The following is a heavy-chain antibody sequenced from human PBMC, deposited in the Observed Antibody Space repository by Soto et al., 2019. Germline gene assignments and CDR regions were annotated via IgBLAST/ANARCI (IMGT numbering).Heavy chain of an antibody. Sequence: SEILSLTCTVSGGSISSYYWSWIRQPPGKGLEWIGYIYYSGSTNYNPSLKSRVTISVDTSKNQFSLKLSSVTAADTAVYYCARGGSGWSSSHFDYWGQGTLVTVSS. CDR1: GGSISSYY. CDR3: ARGGSGWSSSHFDY. V-gene: IGHV4-59*01. J-gene: IGHJ4*02. CDR2: IYYSGST. D-gene: IGHD6-19*01.